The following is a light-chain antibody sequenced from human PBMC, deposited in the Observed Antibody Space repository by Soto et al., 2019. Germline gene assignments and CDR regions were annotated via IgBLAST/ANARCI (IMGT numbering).Light chain of an antibody. CDR2: EAS. Sequence: EIVLTQSPATLSLSPGERVTLSCRASQSINSYLAWYQQKPGQAPRLLIYEASNRATGIPARFSGSGSGTDFTLTISSLEPEDFAVYYCQQRSNWPPYTFGQGTKLEIK. V-gene: IGKV3-11*01. CDR1: QSINSY. J-gene: IGKJ2*01. CDR3: QQRSNWPPYT.